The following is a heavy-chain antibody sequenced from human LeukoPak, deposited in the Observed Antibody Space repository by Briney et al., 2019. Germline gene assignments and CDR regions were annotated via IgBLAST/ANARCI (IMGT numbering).Heavy chain of an antibody. CDR1: GGSISGYY. D-gene: IGHD2-21*01. CDR2: IYSSGST. V-gene: IGHV4-59*08. CDR3: ARHYYERSDCYSFDY. Sequence: SGTLSLTCTVSGGSISGYYWSWIRQPPGKGLEWIGYIYSSGSTNYNPSLKSRVIMSIDTSENQFSLKLSSVTAADTALYYCARHYYERSDCYSFDYWGQGTLVTVSS. J-gene: IGHJ4*02.